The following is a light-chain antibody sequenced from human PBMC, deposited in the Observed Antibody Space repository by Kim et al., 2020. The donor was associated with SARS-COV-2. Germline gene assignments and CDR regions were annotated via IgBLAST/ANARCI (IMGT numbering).Light chain of an antibody. CDR1: QSVSIN. Sequence: VSPGESVTLSCRASQSVSINVAWYQRNPGQAPRLLIYDVSTRATGIPAKFSGSGSGTEFTLTISSLQSEDFAVYYCQQYDEWPLTFGGGTKVDIK. V-gene: IGKV3-15*01. CDR2: DVS. J-gene: IGKJ4*01. CDR3: QQYDEWPLT.